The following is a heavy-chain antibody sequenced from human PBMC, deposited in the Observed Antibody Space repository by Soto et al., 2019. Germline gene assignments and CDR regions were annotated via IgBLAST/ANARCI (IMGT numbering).Heavy chain of an antibody. CDR3: ARDREDGSGTKYNWFAS. CDR2: TIPIFDTP. CDR1: GGTFGNLG. Sequence: QMQLVQSGAEVKKPGSSVKVSCKASGGTFGNLGISWLRQAPGQGLKWMGATIPIFDTPHYAAKFRDRLTITADATSTAYMELTSVSSEDTDTYYCARDREDGSGTKYNWFASWGQGTLGTVSA. V-gene: IGHV1-69*01. D-gene: IGHD3-10*01. J-gene: IGHJ5*01.